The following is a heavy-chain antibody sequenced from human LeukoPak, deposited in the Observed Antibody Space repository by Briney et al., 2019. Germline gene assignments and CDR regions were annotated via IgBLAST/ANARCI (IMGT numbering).Heavy chain of an antibody. J-gene: IGHJ4*02. V-gene: IGHV3-74*01. CDR3: ARHFSPPKDYGDYYFDY. CDR2: IESYGST. D-gene: IGHD4-17*01. Sequence: DPGGSLRLSCAASGFTFSSYWMHWVRQTPGKGLVGVSRIESYGSTIYPDSVRGRFTISRDNAKNNVDLQMNSLRAEETAMYYCARHFSPPKDYGDYYFDYWGQGTLVTVSS. CDR1: GFTFSSYW.